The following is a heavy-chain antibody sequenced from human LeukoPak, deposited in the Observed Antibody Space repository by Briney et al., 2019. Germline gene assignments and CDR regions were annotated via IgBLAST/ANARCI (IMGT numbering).Heavy chain of an antibody. CDR1: GFTFSSYA. CDR3: ATSSGYTYGQSAY. V-gene: IGHV3-30*04. CDR2: ISYDGTNR. Sequence: GGSLRLSCAASGFTFSSYAMHWVRQAPGKGLEGVAVISYDGTNRYYADSVKGRFTIFRDNSKNTLDLQMNSLRAEDTAVYYCATSSGYTYGQSAYWGQGTLVTVSS. J-gene: IGHJ4*02. D-gene: IGHD5-18*01.